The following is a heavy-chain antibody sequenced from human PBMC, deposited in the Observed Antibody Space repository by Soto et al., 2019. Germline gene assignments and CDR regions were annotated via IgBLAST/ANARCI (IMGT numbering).Heavy chain of an antibody. Sequence: QVQLVQSGAEVKKPGASVKVSCKASGYTFTSHGISWVRQAPGQGLEWMVWISPYNGDTNHAQKVQGRVTMPTDTSTSIAYMELRSLRSDDTAVYYCVRDRLKWTYGHNYYYKYGMDVWGQRTTVTVSS. V-gene: IGHV1-18*04. J-gene: IGHJ6*02. CDR2: ISPYNGDT. CDR1: GYTFTSHG. CDR3: VRDRLKWTYGHNYYYKYGMDV. D-gene: IGHD4-17*01.